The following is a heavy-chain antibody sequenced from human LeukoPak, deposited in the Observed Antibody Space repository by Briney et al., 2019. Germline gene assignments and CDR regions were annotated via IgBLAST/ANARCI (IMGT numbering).Heavy chain of an antibody. CDR2: ISYDGSNK. D-gene: IGHD2-21*01. V-gene: IGHV3-30*03. CDR3: VGPYD. CDR1: GFTFSSYG. Sequence: GGSLRLSCAASGFTFSSYGMHWVRQAPGKGLEWVAVISYDGSNKYYADSVKGRFTISRDNAKNSLDLQMNSLRAEDTAVYYCVGPYDWGQGTLVTVSS. J-gene: IGHJ4*02.